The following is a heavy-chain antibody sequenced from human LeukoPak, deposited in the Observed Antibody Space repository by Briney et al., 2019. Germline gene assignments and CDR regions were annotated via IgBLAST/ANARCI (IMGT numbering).Heavy chain of an antibody. V-gene: IGHV3-23*01. D-gene: IGHD6-19*01. J-gene: IGHJ4*02. CDR1: GFTFSSYA. CDR3: ARIAVAAFDY. Sequence: GGSLRLSCAASGFTFSSYAMSWVRQAPGKGLEWVSAISGSGGSTYYADSVKGRFTISRDNAKNSLYLQMNSLRAEDTAVYYCARIAVAAFDYWGQGTLVTVSS. CDR2: ISGSGGST.